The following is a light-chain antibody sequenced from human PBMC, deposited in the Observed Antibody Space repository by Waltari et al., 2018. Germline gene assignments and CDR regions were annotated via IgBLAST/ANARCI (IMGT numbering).Light chain of an antibody. J-gene: IGLJ2*01. Sequence: QSVLTQPPSASRTPGQRVTISCSGSSPNIGNNPINWYHQLPGTAPKLLIYSNNQRPSGVPDRFSGSKSDTSASLTISGLQSEDEADYYCATWDDNLTGVVFGGGTKLTV. V-gene: IGLV1-44*01. CDR1: SPNIGNNP. CDR2: SNN. CDR3: ATWDDNLTGVV.